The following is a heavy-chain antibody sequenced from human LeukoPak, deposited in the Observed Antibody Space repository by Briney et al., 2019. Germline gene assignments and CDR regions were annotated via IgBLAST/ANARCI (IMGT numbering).Heavy chain of an antibody. V-gene: IGHV3-48*01. Sequence: PGGSLRLSCAASGFTFKSYSMNWVRQAPGKGLEWISYITSSSDTIYYAGSVRGRFTISRDNAKSSLYLQMNSPRAEDTAVYFCARCSDSISQVDVWGKGTTVTVSS. CDR3: ARCSDSISQVDV. J-gene: IGHJ6*04. CDR2: ITSSSDTI. CDR1: GFTFKSYS. D-gene: IGHD3-3*02.